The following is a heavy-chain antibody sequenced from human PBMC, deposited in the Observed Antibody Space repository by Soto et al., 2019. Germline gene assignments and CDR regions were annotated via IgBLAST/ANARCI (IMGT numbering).Heavy chain of an antibody. CDR1: GFTFSSYG. D-gene: IGHD4-17*01. J-gene: IGHJ6*02. V-gene: IGHV3-33*01. CDR3: ARVLQVGDVYDSYGLDV. Sequence: QVQLVESGGGVVQPGRSLRLSCAASGFTFSSYGMHWVRQAPGKGLEWVAVIWYDGSNKYYADSVKGRFTISRDNSKNTLYLQMNRLRGEDTAVYYCARVLQVGDVYDSYGLDVWGQGTTVTVSS. CDR2: IWYDGSNK.